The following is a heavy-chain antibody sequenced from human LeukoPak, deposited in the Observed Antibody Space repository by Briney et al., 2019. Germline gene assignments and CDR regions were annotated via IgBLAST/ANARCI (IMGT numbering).Heavy chain of an antibody. J-gene: IGHJ4*02. D-gene: IGHD6-19*01. CDR3: ARVTSSGWSSYFDY. V-gene: IGHV3-20*04. Sequence: RPGGSLRLSCAASGFTFDDYGMSSVRQAPGKGLEWFSGINWNGGSTGYADSVKGRFTISRDNAKNSLYLQMNSLRAGDTALYYCARVTSSGWSSYFDYWGQGTLVTVSS. CDR2: INWNGGST. CDR1: GFTFDDYG.